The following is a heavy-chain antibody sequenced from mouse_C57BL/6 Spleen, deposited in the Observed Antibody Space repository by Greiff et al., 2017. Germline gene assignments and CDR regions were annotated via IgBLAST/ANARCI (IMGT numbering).Heavy chain of an antibody. CDR3: ARGVDSSGYVGAY. D-gene: IGHD3-2*02. CDR1: GYAFTNYL. J-gene: IGHJ3*01. Sequence: QVQLQQSGAELVRPGTSVKVSCKASGYAFTNYLIEWVKQRPGQGLEWIGVINPGSGGTNYNEKFKGKATLTADKSTSTAYMQISSLTSEDSAVYVCARGVDSSGYVGAYWGQGTLVTVSA. CDR2: INPGSGGT. V-gene: IGHV1-54*01.